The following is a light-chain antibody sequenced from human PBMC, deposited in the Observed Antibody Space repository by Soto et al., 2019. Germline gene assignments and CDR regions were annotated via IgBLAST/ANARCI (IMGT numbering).Light chain of an antibody. CDR1: SSDVGSYKL. Sequence: QSALTQPASVSGSPGQSITISCTGSSSDVGSYKLVSWYQQHPGEAPKLMIYDGTERPSGVSNRFSGSKSGNTASLTISGLQAEAEADYYCCSYAASSTSVVFGGGTKLTVL. J-gene: IGLJ2*01. CDR2: DGT. CDR3: CSYAASSTSVV. V-gene: IGLV2-23*01.